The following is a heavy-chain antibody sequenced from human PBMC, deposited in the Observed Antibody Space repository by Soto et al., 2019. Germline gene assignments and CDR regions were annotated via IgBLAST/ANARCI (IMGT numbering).Heavy chain of an antibody. D-gene: IGHD5-12*01. J-gene: IGHJ6*02. Sequence: SETLSLTCTVSGGSISSADYYWSWVRQRPGKGLEWIGYIYYSGSTFFNPSLKSRVTISKDTSRNQFSLRLNSVTAADTAVYYCARAIVVTIGGMDVWGQGTTVTVSS. V-gene: IGHV4-30-4*01. CDR3: ARAIVVTIGGMDV. CDR2: IYYSGST. CDR1: GGSISSADYY.